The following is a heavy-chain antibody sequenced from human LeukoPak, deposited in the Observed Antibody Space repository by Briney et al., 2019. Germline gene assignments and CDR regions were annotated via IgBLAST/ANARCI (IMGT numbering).Heavy chain of an antibody. CDR3: AKVGSSSWAQPPYFDY. V-gene: IGHV3-23*01. CDR2: IRGNGGGT. Sequence: PGGSLRLSCAASGVTFSSNAMTLVRQAPGKGLEWVSTIRGNGGGTHYAESLRGRFTISRDNSKNTLYLQMNSLRPDDTAVYYCAKVGSSSWAQPPYFDYWGQGTLVTVSS. D-gene: IGHD6-13*01. J-gene: IGHJ4*02. CDR1: GVTFSSNA.